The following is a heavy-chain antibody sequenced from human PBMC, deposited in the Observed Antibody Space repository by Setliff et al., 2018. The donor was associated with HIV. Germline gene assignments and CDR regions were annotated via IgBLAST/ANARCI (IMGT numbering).Heavy chain of an antibody. V-gene: IGHV4-4*09. J-gene: IGHJ4*02. Sequence: PSETLSLTCTVSGGSISNYYWSWIRQPPGKGLEWIGYIYTSGSTNYNPSLKSRVTISVDTSKNQFSLKLNSVTAADTAVYYCATRPADSKWYGVFDYWGQGTLVTVSS. CDR2: IYTSGST. CDR1: GGSISNYY. CDR3: ATRPADSKWYGVFDY. D-gene: IGHD6-13*01.